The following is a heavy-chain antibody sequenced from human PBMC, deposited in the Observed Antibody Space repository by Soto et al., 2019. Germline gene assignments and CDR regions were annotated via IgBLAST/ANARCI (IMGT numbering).Heavy chain of an antibody. CDR1: GFAFRSYN. J-gene: IGHJ4*02. D-gene: IGHD2-15*01. V-gene: IGHV3-21*01. Sequence: EVQLVESGGGLVKPGGSLTLSCAGSGFAFRSYNMNWVRQPPGKGLEWVASISSGRSNIYYADSVKGRFTISRDNAKNSLYLQIDSLRAEDSAVYYCASATVVAGTFDFWGQGTLLTVSS. CDR3: ASATVVAGTFDF. CDR2: ISSGRSNI.